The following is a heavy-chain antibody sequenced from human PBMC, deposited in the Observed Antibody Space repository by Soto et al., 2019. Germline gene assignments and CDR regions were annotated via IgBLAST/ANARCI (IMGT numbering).Heavy chain of an antibody. CDR1: GFTLSSYG. CDR3: AKAYCGGDCYFDY. CDR2: ISYDGSNK. D-gene: IGHD2-21*02. V-gene: IGHV3-30*18. J-gene: IGHJ4*02. Sequence: GXSLRLSCAASGFTLSSYGMHWFRQAPGKGLEWVAVISYDGSNKYYADSVKGRFTISRDNSKNTLYLQMNSLRAEDTAVYYCAKAYCGGDCYFDYWGQGTLVTVSS.